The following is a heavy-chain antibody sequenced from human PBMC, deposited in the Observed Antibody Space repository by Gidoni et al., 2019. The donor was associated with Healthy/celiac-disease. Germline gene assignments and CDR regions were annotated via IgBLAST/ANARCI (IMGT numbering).Heavy chain of an antibody. D-gene: IGHD2-2*01. J-gene: IGHJ5*02. CDR3: AKDPLLSSSTSPVGDNWFDP. CDR2: ISGSGGST. CDR1: ALTVRGYA. Sequence: EVQLLESGGGLVQPGGYLRLSCEPSALTVRGYAMSWVRQAPGKGLEWVPAISGSGGSTSYADSVTGRFTISSDNSKNTLYLQMNSLRAEDTAVYYCAKDPLLSSSTSPVGDNWFDPWGQGTLVTVSS. V-gene: IGHV3-23*01.